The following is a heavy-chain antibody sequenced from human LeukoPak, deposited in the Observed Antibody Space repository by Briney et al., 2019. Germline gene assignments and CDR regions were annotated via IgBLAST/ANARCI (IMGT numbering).Heavy chain of an antibody. J-gene: IGHJ5*02. D-gene: IGHD3-10*01. Sequence: PSETLSLTCAVSGGSISSGGYSWSWIRQPPGKGLEWIGYIYHSGSTYYNPSLKSRVTISVDRSKNQFSLKLSSVTAADTAVHYCARAEYYYGSGIGNWFDPWGQGTLVTVSS. CDR1: GGSISSGGYS. CDR3: ARAEYYYGSGIGNWFDP. CDR2: IYHSGST. V-gene: IGHV4-30-2*01.